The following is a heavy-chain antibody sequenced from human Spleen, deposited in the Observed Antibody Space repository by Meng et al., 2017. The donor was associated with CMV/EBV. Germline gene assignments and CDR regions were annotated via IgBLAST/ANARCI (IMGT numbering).Heavy chain of an antibody. CDR1: GFTFSSYS. CDR3: AKDESLFSDYYGSGSYDY. J-gene: IGHJ4*02. D-gene: IGHD3-10*01. V-gene: IGHV3-21*04. CDR2: ISSSSSYI. Sequence: GGSLRLSCAASGFTFSSYSMNWVRQAPGKGLEWVSSISSSSSYIYYADSVKGRFTISRDNAKNSLYLQMNSLRAEDTALYYCAKDESLFSDYYGSGSYDYWGQGTLVTVSS.